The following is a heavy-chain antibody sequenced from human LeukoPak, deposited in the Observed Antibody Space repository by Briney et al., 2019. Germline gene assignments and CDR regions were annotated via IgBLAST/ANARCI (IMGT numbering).Heavy chain of an antibody. CDR3: ARSRTAVAGTGAFDY. CDR1: GFTFSSYG. Sequence: GGSLRLSCAASGFTFSSYGMSWVRQAPGKGLEWVSGFSSSGDNTHYADSVKGRFTISRDNSENTLYLEMNSLRVEDTAVYYCARSRTAVAGTGAFDYWGQGTLVTVSS. V-gene: IGHV3-23*01. CDR2: FSSSGDNT. J-gene: IGHJ4*02. D-gene: IGHD6-19*01.